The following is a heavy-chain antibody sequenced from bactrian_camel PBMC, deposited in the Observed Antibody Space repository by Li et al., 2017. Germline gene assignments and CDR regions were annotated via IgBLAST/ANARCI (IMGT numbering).Heavy chain of an antibody. Sequence: DVQLVESGGGSVQAGGSLKLSSVGYTYTHKCIGWFRQAPGKEREGVGAIYSGGGTTYYANSVKGRFTISRDNDKSALYLQLSNLKPEDTAIYYCVKQRGYWDFVDWGQGTQVTVS. V-gene: IGHV3S40*01. CDR1: GYTYTHKC. CDR2: IYSGGGTT. D-gene: IGHD1*01. CDR3: VKQRGYWDFVD. J-gene: IGHJ4*01.